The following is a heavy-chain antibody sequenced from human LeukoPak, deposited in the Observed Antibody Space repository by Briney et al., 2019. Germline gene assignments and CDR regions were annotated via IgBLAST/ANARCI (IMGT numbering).Heavy chain of an antibody. D-gene: IGHD3-10*01. J-gene: IGHJ3*02. CDR1: GFTFSSYA. V-gene: IGHV3-30-3*01. Sequence: GGSLRLSCAASGFTFSSYAMHWVRQAPGKGPEWVAVISYDGSNKYYADSVKGRFTISRDNSKNTLYLQMNSLRAEDTAVHYCARDGRGELGAFDIWGQGTMVTVSS. CDR3: ARDGRGELGAFDI. CDR2: ISYDGSNK.